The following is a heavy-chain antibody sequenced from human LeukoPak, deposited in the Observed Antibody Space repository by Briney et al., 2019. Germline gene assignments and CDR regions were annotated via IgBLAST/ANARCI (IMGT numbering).Heavy chain of an antibody. CDR1: GYTFTSYG. Sequence: GASVKVSCKASGYTFTSYGISWVRQAPGQGLEWMGWISAYNGNTNYAQKLQGRVTMTTDTSTSTAYMELRSLRSDDTAVYYCARDLPYCGGDCYSNGMDVWAKGPRSPSPQ. V-gene: IGHV1-18*04. CDR3: ARDLPYCGGDCYSNGMDV. CDR2: ISAYNGNT. D-gene: IGHD2-21*02. J-gene: IGHJ6*04.